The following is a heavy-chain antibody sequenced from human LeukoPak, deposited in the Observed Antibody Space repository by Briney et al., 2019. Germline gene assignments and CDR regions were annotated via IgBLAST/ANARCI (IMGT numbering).Heavy chain of an antibody. CDR1: GGSISSSSYY. CDR2: IYYSGNI. J-gene: IGHJ4*02. Sequence: PSETLSLTCTVSGGSISSSSYYWGWIRQPPGKGLEWIGSIYYSGNIYYDPSLKSRVIISVDTSKNQFFLRLSSVTAADTAVYYCATSGPWTSDYWGQGTLVTVSS. D-gene: IGHD2-15*01. V-gene: IGHV4-39*01. CDR3: ATSGPWTSDY.